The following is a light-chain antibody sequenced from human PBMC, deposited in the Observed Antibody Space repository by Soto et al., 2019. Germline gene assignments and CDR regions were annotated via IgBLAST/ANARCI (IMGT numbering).Light chain of an antibody. CDR2: GAS. CDR1: QSVSSN. V-gene: IGKV3-15*01. Sequence: EIVMTQSPATLSVSPGERATLSCRASQSVSSNLAWYQQKPGQAPRLLIYGASTRATGIPARFSGSGSGTEFTLTISSLQSEDFAVYYCQQYNNWLALTFGGGTKVVIK. CDR3: QQYNNWLALT. J-gene: IGKJ4*01.